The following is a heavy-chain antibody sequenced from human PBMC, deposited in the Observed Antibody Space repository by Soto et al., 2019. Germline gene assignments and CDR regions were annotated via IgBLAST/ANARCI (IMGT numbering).Heavy chain of an antibody. V-gene: IGHV1-18*01. CDR3: ARDWPITIFGVVTHDAFDI. CDR2: ISAYNGNT. D-gene: IGHD3-3*01. Sequence: QVQLVQSGAEVKKPGASVKVSCKASGYTFTSYGISWVRQAPGQGLEWMGWISAYNGNTNYAQKLQGRVTMTTDTSTSKAYMGLRSLRSDDPAVYYCARDWPITIFGVVTHDAFDIWGQGTMVTVSS. CDR1: GYTFTSYG. J-gene: IGHJ3*02.